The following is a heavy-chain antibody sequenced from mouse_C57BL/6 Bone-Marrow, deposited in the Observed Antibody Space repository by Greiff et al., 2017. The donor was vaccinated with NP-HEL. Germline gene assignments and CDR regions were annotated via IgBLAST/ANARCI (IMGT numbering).Heavy chain of an antibody. V-gene: IGHV1-26*01. CDR1: GYTFTDYY. CDR2: INPNNGGT. CDR3: ASSYDSLAMDY. D-gene: IGHD2-4*01. J-gene: IGHJ4*01. Sequence: VQLQQSGPELVKPGASVKISCKASGYTFTDYYMNWVKQSHGKSLEWIGDINPNNGGTSYNQKFKGKATLTVDKSSSTAYMELRSLTSEDSAVYYCASSYDSLAMDYWGQGTSVTVSS.